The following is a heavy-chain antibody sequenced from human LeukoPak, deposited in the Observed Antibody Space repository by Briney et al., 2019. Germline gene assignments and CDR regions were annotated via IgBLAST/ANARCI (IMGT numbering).Heavy chain of an antibody. Sequence: TSETLSLTCTVSGGSISSYYWSWIRQPAGKGLEWIGRMYASGSSNYNPSLKSRVTMSVDSSKNQFSLKLNSVTAADTAVYYCARDLYGELIDYWGQGTLVTVPS. D-gene: IGHD1-26*01. J-gene: IGHJ4*02. V-gene: IGHV4-4*07. CDR3: ARDLYGELIDY. CDR2: MYASGSS. CDR1: GGSISSYY.